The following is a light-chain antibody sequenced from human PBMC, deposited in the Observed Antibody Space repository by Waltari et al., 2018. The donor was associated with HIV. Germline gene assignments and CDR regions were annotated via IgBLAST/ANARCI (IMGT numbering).Light chain of an antibody. J-gene: IGLJ1*01. CDR3: GTWDSRLSIYV. V-gene: IGLV1-51*01. CDR1: SSNVGTYY. Sequence: QSVLTQPPSVSAAPGQRVTISCSGTSSNVGTYYVCWYQQLPGTAPKLLIYDKNKRPSEMPDRCSGSKSDTSATLDISGLQTGDEADYYCGTWDSRLSIYVFGAGTRVTVL. CDR2: DKN.